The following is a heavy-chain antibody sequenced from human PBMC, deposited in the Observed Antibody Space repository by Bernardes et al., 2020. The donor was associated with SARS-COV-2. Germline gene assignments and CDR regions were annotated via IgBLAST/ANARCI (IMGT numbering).Heavy chain of an antibody. D-gene: IGHD1-26*01. Sequence: ASVKVSCKASGYTFTAYEISWVRQATGQGLEWKGWMTPTSGNTGYAQKFQGRVTMTRDTSISTAYMELSSLTSDDTAVYYCAIIMVGPTNYYHYYGMDVWSQGTTVTDSS. CDR1: GYTFTAYE. CDR2: MTPTSGNT. CDR3: AIIMVGPTNYYHYYGMDV. J-gene: IGHJ6*02. V-gene: IGHV1-8*01.